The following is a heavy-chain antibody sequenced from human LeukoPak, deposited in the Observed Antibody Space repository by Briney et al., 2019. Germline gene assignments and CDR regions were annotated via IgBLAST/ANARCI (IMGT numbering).Heavy chain of an antibody. Sequence: SETLSLTCAVYGGSFSGYYWSWIRQPPGKGLEWIGEINHSGSTNYNPSLKSRVTISVDTSKNQFSLKLSSVTAAGTAVYYCASSSWFYYYYGMDVWGQGTTVTVSS. CDR2: INHSGST. J-gene: IGHJ6*02. D-gene: IGHD6-13*01. CDR3: ASSSWFYYYYGMDV. CDR1: GGSFSGYY. V-gene: IGHV4-34*01.